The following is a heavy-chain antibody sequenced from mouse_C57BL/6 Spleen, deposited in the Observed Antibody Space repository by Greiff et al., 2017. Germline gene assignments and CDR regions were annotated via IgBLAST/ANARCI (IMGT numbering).Heavy chain of an antibody. CDR2: IDPATGGT. V-gene: IGHV1-15*01. CDR1: GYTFTAYT. J-gene: IGHJ3*01. CDR3: RRGGDYSAWFAY. Sequence: QVQLQQSEAELVRPGASVTLSCKASGYTFTAYTMHWVKQTPVHGLEWIGAIDPATGGTAYNQKFKGKAILTADKSSSTAYMELRSLTSEDSAVYDCRRGGDYSAWFAYWGQGTLVTVSA. D-gene: IGHD2-13*01.